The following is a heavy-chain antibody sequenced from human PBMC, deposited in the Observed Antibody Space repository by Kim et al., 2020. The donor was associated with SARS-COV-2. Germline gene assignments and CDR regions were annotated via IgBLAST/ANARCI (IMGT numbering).Heavy chain of an antibody. CDR1: GYTFTSYG. D-gene: IGHD5-12*01. CDR2: ISAYNGNT. V-gene: IGHV1-18*01. CDR3: ARKLGYSGYDLWEDY. Sequence: ASVKVSCKASGYTFTSYGISWVRQAPGQGLEWMGWISAYNGNTNYAQKLQGRVTMTTDTSTSTAYMELRSLRSDDTAVYYCARKLGYSGYDLWEDYWGQGTLVTVSS. J-gene: IGHJ4*02.